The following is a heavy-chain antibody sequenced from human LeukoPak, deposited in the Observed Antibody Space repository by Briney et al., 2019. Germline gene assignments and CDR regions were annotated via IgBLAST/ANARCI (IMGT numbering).Heavy chain of an antibody. CDR3: ASSFYDSSGYYVSSY. V-gene: IGHV1-69*13. CDR2: IIPIFGTA. Sequence: SVKVSCKASGGTFSSYAISWVRQAPGQGLEWMGGIIPIFGTANYAQKFQGRVTITADGSTSTAYVELSSLRSEDTAVYYCASSFYDSSGYYVSSYWGQGTLVTVSS. CDR1: GGTFSSYA. J-gene: IGHJ4*02. D-gene: IGHD3-22*01.